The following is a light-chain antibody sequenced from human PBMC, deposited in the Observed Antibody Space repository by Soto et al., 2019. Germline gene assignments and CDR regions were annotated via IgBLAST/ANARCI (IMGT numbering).Light chain of an antibody. Sequence: QSALTQPASVSGSPGQSITISCTGTSSDVGGYNYVSWYQQHPGKAPKLMIYDVSNRPSGVSNRFSGSKSGNTASLTISGLQAEDEADYYCSSYTSSSTLCVFGGGTMLTVL. V-gene: IGLV2-14*01. CDR1: SSDVGGYNY. J-gene: IGLJ3*02. CDR3: SSYTSSSTLCV. CDR2: DVS.